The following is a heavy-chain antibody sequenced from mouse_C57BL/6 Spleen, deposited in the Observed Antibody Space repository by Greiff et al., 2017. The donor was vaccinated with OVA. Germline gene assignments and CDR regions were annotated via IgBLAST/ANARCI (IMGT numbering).Heavy chain of an antibody. D-gene: IGHD1-1*01. CDR2: IYPGGGYT. CDR3: ARRTTGNYYAMDY. CDR1: GYTFTNYW. Sequence: VQLQQSGAELVRPGTSVKMSCKASGYTFTNYWIGWAKQRPGHGLEWIGDIYPGGGYTYYNEKFKGKATLTADKSSSTAYMQFSSLTSEDSAIYYCARRTTGNYYAMDYWGQGTSVTVSS. V-gene: IGHV1-63*01. J-gene: IGHJ4*01.